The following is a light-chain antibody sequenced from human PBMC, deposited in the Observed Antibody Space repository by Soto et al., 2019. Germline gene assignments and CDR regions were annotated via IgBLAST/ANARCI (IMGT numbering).Light chain of an antibody. CDR1: ESISRN. CDR3: QQYYHWPRT. J-gene: IGKJ1*01. V-gene: IGKV3-15*01. Sequence: EMVVTQSPATLSMSPGGRATLSCRTSESISRNLAWYQQKLGQAPRLLIYGASTRATGVPDRFTGSGSGTDFILTITRLQSEDFGIYYCQQYYHWPRTFGQGTKVDIK. CDR2: GAS.